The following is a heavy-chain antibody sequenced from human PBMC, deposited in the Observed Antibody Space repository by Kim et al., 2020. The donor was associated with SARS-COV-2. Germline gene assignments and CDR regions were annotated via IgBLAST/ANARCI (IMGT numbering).Heavy chain of an antibody. V-gene: IGHV3-30*04. CDR2: ISYDGSNK. J-gene: IGHJ1*01. CDR1: GFTFSSYA. D-gene: IGHD6-13*01. CDR3: ARTSGSSRPVAEYFQH. Sequence: GGSLRLSCAASGFTFSSYAMHWVRQAPGKGLEWVAVISYDGSNKYYADSVKGRFTISRDNSKNTLYLQMNSLRAEDTAVYYCARTSGSSRPVAEYFQHWGQGTLVTVSS.